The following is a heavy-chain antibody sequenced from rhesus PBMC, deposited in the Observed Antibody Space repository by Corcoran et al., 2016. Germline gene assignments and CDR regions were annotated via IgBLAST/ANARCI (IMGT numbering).Heavy chain of an antibody. Sequence: EVQLVESGGGLAKPGGSLRLSCAASGFSFSDYYLYWVPQAPGKGPEWVSGISYTGGSTYYADSVKGRFTISRENAKNTLYLQMDSLRAEDTAVYYCARDPRGGSWNHLDYWGQGVLVTVSS. CDR3: ARDPRGGSWNHLDY. J-gene: IGHJ4*01. CDR2: ISYTGGST. CDR1: GFSFSDYY. V-gene: IGHV3S18*01. D-gene: IGHD6-25*01.